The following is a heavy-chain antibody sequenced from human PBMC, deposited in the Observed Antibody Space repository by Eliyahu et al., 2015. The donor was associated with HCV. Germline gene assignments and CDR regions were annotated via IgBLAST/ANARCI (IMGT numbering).Heavy chain of an antibody. J-gene: IGHJ4*02. V-gene: IGHV1-69*02. CDR2: IIPILGIA. CDR1: GGTLXSYT. CDR3: ASLKGITMIVGGYFDY. D-gene: IGHD3-22*01. Sequence: QVQLVQSGAEVKKPGSSVKVXCKASGGTLXSYTISWVRQAPGQGLGWMGRIIPILGIANYAQKFQGRVTITADKSTSTAYMELSSLRSEDTAVYYCASLKGITMIVGGYFDYWGQGTLVTVSS.